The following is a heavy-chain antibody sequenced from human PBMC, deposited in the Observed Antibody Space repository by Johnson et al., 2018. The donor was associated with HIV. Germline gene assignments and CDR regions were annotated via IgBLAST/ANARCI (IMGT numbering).Heavy chain of an antibody. D-gene: IGHD3-3*01. CDR2: ISSNGGST. V-gene: IGHV3-64*01. CDR3: ARGLTIFGVVTDAFDI. J-gene: IGHJ3*02. CDR1: GFTFNRYA. Sequence: VQLVESGGGVVQPGRSLRLSCAASGFTFNRYAMHWVRQAPGKGLEYVSAISSNGGSTYYANSVKGRFTISSDNSKNTLYLQMGSLRAEDMAVYYCARGLTIFGVVTDAFDIWGQGTMVTVSS.